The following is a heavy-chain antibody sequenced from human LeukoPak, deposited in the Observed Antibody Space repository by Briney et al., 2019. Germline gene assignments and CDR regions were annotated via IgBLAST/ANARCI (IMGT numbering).Heavy chain of an antibody. J-gene: IGHJ4*02. CDR1: GYTLTELS. CDR3: ATVGLGIVGATRFDY. CDR2: FDPEDGET. Sequence: ASVKVSCKVSGYTLTELSMHWVRQAPGKGLEWMGGFDPEDGETIYAQKFQGRVTMTEDTSTDTAYMELSSLRSEDTAVYHCATVGLGIVGATRFDYWGQGTLVTVSS. D-gene: IGHD1-26*01. V-gene: IGHV1-24*01.